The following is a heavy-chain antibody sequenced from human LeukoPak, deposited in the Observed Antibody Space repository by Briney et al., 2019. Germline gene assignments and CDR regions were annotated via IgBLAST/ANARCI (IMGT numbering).Heavy chain of an antibody. Sequence: GSLRLSCAASGFTFSSYGMTWVRQAPGKGLEWIGEINHSGSTNYNPSLKSRVTISVDTSKNQFSLKLSSVTAADTAVYYCARDSSSSSEYYYYYMDVWGKGTTVTVSS. CDR3: ARDSSSSSEYYYYYMDV. CDR1: GFTFSSYG. J-gene: IGHJ6*03. D-gene: IGHD6-6*01. CDR2: INHSGST. V-gene: IGHV4-34*01.